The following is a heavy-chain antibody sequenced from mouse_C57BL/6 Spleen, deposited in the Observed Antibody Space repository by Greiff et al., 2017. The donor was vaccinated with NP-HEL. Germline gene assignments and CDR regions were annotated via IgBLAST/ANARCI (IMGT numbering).Heavy chain of an antibody. V-gene: IGHV1-52*01. Sequence: QVQLQQSGAELVRPGSSVKLSCKASGYTFTSYWMHWVKQRPIQGLEWIGNIDPSDSETHYNQKFKDKATLTVDKSSSTAYMQLSSLTSEDSAVYYCARNDGSRYYAMDYWGQGTSVTVSS. D-gene: IGHD1-1*01. CDR3: ARNDGSRYYAMDY. CDR1: GYTFTSYW. CDR2: IDPSDSET. J-gene: IGHJ4*01.